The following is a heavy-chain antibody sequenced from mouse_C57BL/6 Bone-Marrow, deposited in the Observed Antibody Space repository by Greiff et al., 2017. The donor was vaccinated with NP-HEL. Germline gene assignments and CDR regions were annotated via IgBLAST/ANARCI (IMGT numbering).Heavy chain of an antibody. V-gene: IGHV14-3*01. CDR2: IDPANGNT. Sequence: EVKLQQSVAELVRPGASVKLSCTASGFNIKNTYMHWVKQRPEQGLEWIGRIDPANGNTKYAPKFQGKATITADTSSNTAYLQLSSLTSEDSAIFYCAAHGSSRDVFAYWGQGTLVTVSA. D-gene: IGHD1-1*01. CDR1: GFNIKNTY. J-gene: IGHJ3*01. CDR3: AAHGSSRDVFAY.